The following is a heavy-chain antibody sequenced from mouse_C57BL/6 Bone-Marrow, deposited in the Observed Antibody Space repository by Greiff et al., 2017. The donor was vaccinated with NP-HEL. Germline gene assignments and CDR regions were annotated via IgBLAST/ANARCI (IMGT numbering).Heavy chain of an antibody. D-gene: IGHD1-1*01. J-gene: IGHJ3*01. CDR2: IYPGSGNT. CDR3: ARSPITTVEEGP. V-gene: IGHV1-76*01. CDR1: GYTFTDYY. Sequence: QVQLQQSGAELVRPGASVKLSCKASGYTFTDYYINWVKQRPGQGLEWIARIYPGSGNTYYNEKFKGKATLTAEKSSSTAYMQLSSLTSEDSAVYFCARSPITTVEEGPWGQGTLVTVSA.